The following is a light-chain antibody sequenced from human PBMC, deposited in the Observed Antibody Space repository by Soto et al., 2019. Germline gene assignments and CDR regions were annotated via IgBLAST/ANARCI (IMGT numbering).Light chain of an antibody. J-gene: IGLJ1*01. CDR1: SSNIGPGND. CDR2: GNN. Sequence: QSVLTQPPSVSGAPGQRVTISCTGSSSNIGPGNDVHWYQQLPETAPKLLLYGNNNRPSGVPDRFSASKSGTSTSLAITGLQAEDEADYYCQSYDSSLNGYVFGTGTKVTVL. CDR3: QSYDSSLNGYV. V-gene: IGLV1-40*01.